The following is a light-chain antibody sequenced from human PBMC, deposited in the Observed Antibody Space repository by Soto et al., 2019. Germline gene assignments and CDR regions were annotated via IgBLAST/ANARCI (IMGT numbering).Light chain of an antibody. CDR2: DAS. CDR3: QQYVNVPLT. Sequence: DVQMTQSPSSLSASVGDRVTITCQASHDISDYLNWYQYKPGEAPKLLIYDASKLEAGVPSRFSGRGSGTDFTFSISSLQPEDIATYYCQQYVNVPLTFGGGTKVEIK. J-gene: IGKJ4*01. V-gene: IGKV1-33*01. CDR1: HDISDY.